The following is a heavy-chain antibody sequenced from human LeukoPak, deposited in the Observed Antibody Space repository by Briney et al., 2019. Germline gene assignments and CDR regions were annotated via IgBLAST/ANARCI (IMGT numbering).Heavy chain of an antibody. CDR2: IIPIFGTA. J-gene: IGHJ4*02. V-gene: IGHV1-69*05. CDR3: ARDGGMTTVRENYFDY. CDR1: GGTFSSYA. Sequence: ASVKVSCKASGGTFSSYAISWVRQAPGQGLEWMGGIIPIFGTANYAQKFQGRVTITTDESTSTAYMELSSLRSEDTAVYYCARDGGMTTVRENYFDYWGQGTLVTVSS. D-gene: IGHD4-11*01.